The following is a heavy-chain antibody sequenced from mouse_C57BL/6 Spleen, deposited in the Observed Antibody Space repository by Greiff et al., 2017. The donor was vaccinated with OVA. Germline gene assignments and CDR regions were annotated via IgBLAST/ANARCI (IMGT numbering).Heavy chain of an antibody. CDR1: GFTFSDYG. J-gene: IGHJ4*01. CDR2: ISSGSSTI. V-gene: IGHV5-17*01. Sequence: EVQVVESGGGLVKPGGSLKLSCAASGFTFSDYGMHWVRQAPEKGLEWVAYISSGSSTIYYADTVKGRFTISRDNAKNTLFLQMTSLRSEDTAMYYCARDYGSRGGAMDYWGQGTSVTVSS. CDR3: ARDYGSRGGAMDY. D-gene: IGHD1-1*01.